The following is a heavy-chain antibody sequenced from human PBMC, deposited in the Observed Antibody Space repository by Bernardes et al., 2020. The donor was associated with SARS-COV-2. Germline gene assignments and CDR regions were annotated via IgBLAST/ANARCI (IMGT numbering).Heavy chain of an antibody. Sequence: SETLSLTCAVYGGSFSGFYWSWIRQSPGKGLEWIGEMNHSGTSNYNRSLKSRVTISVDTSKNQFSLKVRSVTAADTAVYFCARGAGYGFDVWGQGTTVTVSS. CDR3: ARGAGYGFDV. V-gene: IGHV4-34*01. CDR1: GGSFSGFY. CDR2: MNHSGTS. J-gene: IGHJ6*02.